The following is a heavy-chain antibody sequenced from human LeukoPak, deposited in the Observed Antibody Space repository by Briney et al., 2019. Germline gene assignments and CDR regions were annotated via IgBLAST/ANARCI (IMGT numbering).Heavy chain of an antibody. D-gene: IGHD6-6*01. Sequence: TSETLSLTCAVYGGSFSGYYWSWIRQPPGKGREWIGEINHSGSTNYNPSLKSRVTISVDTSKNQFSLKLSSVTAADTAVYYCARVRIVARPIDYWGQGTLVTVSS. J-gene: IGHJ4*02. CDR1: GGSFSGYY. CDR2: INHSGST. CDR3: ARVRIVARPIDY. V-gene: IGHV4-34*01.